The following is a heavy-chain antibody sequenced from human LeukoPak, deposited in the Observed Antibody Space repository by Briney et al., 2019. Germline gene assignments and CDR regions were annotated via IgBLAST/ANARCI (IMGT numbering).Heavy chain of an antibody. CDR2: ISGSGGST. CDR1: GFTFSSYA. J-gene: IGHJ4*02. CDR3: AKGSTSTVTPTDY. D-gene: IGHD4-17*01. V-gene: IGHV3-23*01. Sequence: GGSLRLSCAASGFTFSSYAMSWVRQAPGKGLEWVSAISGSGGSTYYADSVKGRFTISRDNSKNTLYLQMNSLRAEDTAVYHCAKGSTSTVTPTDYWGQGTLVTVSS.